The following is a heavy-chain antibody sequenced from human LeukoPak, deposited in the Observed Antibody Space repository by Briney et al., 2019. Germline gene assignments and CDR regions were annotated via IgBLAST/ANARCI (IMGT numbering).Heavy chain of an antibody. CDR3: AKDNSGNFLSPFDY. Sequence: PGGSLRLSCAASGFTFSNYAMTWVRQSPGKGLEWVSTISGSGGDTYYADSVKGRFTMSRDNSKNTLDLQMSSLRAEDTVIYYCAKDNSGNFLSPFDYWGQGTLVAVSS. V-gene: IGHV3-23*01. D-gene: IGHD1-26*01. CDR1: GFTFSNYA. J-gene: IGHJ4*02. CDR2: ISGSGGDT.